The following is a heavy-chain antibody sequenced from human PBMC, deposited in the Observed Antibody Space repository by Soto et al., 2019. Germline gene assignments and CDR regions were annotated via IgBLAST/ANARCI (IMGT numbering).Heavy chain of an antibody. J-gene: IGHJ4*02. D-gene: IGHD3-16*01. Sequence: EVQLVKSGGGLVQPGGSLRLSCAASGFTFSTYWMHWVRQAPGKGLVWVSRLDNDGTNTRYADSVKGRFTVSRDNGKNTVYLQMDSLRAEDTAVYYCARDGGTYFDYWGQGTLVTVSS. V-gene: IGHV3-74*01. CDR1: GFTFSTYW. CDR2: LDNDGTNT. CDR3: ARDGGTYFDY.